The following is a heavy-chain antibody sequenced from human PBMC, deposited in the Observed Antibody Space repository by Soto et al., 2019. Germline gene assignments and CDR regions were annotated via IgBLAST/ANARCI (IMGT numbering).Heavy chain of an antibody. CDR1: GYTFTSYD. D-gene: IGHD6-19*01. V-gene: IGHV1-8*01. Sequence: ASVKVSCKASGYTFTSYDINWVRQATGQGLEWMGWMNPNSGNTGYAQKFQGRVTMTRDTSTSTVYMELSSLRSEDTAVYYCARDAGYSSGWYGWDAFDIWGQGTMVTVSS. J-gene: IGHJ3*02. CDR2: MNPNSGNT. CDR3: ARDAGYSSGWYGWDAFDI.